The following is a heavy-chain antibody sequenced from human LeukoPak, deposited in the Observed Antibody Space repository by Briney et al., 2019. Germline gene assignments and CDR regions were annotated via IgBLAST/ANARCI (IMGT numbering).Heavy chain of an antibody. CDR1: GFTFSSYG. Sequence: GGSLRLSCAASGFTFSSYGMHWVRQAPGKGLEWVAVISYDGSNKYYADSVKGRFTISRDNSKNTLYLQMNSLRAEDTAVYYCARDRSGYNAFDIWGQGTMVTVSS. CDR2: ISYDGSNK. D-gene: IGHD3-3*01. CDR3: ARDRSGYNAFDI. V-gene: IGHV3-30*03. J-gene: IGHJ3*02.